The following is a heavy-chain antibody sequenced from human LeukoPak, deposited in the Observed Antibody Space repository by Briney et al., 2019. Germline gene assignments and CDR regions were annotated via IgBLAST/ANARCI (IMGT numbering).Heavy chain of an antibody. J-gene: IGHJ4*02. D-gene: IGHD6-19*01. CDR2: IYSGGST. CDR3: ARASRSPGYSSGYYPYYFDY. Sequence: GGSLRLSCAASGFTVSSSYMTWVRQAPGKGLGWVSIIYSGGSTYYPDSVKGRFTISRDNSKNTLYLRMNSLRAEDTAVYYCARASRSPGYSSGYYPYYFDYWGQGTLVTVSS. CDR1: GFTVSSSY. V-gene: IGHV3-66*01.